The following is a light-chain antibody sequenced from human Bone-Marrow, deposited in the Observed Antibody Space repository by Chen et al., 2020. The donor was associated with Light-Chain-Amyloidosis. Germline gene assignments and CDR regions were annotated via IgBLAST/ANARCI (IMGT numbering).Light chain of an antibody. V-gene: IGLV2-14*01. J-gene: IGLJ1*01. CDR2: AVS. CDR3: SSFTSSSSYV. CDR1: SGDVGTYNY. Sequence: QSALTQPASVPGSPGQSITISCTGTSGDVGTYNYVSWYQQHPGNAPKVMIYAVSNRPSGVSNRFSGSKSGNTASLTISGLQAEDEADYYCSSFTSSSSYVFGPGTKVTVL.